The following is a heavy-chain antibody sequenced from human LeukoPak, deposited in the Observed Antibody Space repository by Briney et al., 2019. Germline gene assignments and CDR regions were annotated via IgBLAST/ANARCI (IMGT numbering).Heavy chain of an antibody. CDR3: ARRMTTVDAFDP. CDR1: GGSISSYY. CDR2: IYTSGST. V-gene: IGHV4-4*09. Sequence: SETLSLTCTVSGGSISSYYWSWIRQPPGKGLEWIGYIYTSGSTNYNPSLKSRVTISVDTSKNQFSLKLSSVTAADTAVYYSARRMTTVDAFDPWGQGTLVTVSS. J-gene: IGHJ5*02. D-gene: IGHD4-11*01.